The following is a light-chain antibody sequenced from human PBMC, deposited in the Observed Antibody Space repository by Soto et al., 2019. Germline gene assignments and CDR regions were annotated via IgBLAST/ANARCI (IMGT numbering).Light chain of an antibody. J-gene: IGKJ5*01. V-gene: IGKV3-11*01. Sequence: EIDWAHFAATRSFCRVEQPTLSCRASQSVSSYLAWYQQKPGQAPRLLIYDASNRATGIPARFSGSGSGTDFTLTSSSREPADFAFYYCQQRSNWPITFGQGTDWRL. CDR1: QSVSSY. CDR2: DAS. CDR3: QQRSNWPIT.